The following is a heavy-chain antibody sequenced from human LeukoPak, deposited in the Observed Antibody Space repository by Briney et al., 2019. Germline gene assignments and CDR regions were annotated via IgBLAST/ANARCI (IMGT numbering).Heavy chain of an antibody. CDR2: INPNSGDT. J-gene: IGHJ4*02. Sequence: ASVKVSRKASGYTFTGYYVHWVRQAPGQGLEWMGRINPNSGDTNYAQKFQGRVTMTRDTSISTAYMELSRLRSDDTAVYYCARDYCGGDCFPDYWGQGTLVTVSS. V-gene: IGHV1-2*06. CDR3: ARDYCGGDCFPDY. CDR1: GYTFTGYY. D-gene: IGHD2-21*02.